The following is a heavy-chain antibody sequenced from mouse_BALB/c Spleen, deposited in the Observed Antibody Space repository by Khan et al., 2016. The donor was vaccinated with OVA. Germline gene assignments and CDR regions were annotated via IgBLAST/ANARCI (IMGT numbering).Heavy chain of an antibody. V-gene: IGHV3-2*02. CDR1: DYSITSDYA. Sequence: EVQLQESGPGLVKPSQSLSLTCTVTDYSITSDYAWNWIRQFPGNKLEWMGYISYSGSTSYNPSLKSRISITRDTSKNQFFLQLNSVTTEDTATYYCARSYGNYLDYWGQGTTLTVSS. CDR2: ISYSGST. CDR3: ARSYGNYLDY. D-gene: IGHD2-1*01. J-gene: IGHJ2*01.